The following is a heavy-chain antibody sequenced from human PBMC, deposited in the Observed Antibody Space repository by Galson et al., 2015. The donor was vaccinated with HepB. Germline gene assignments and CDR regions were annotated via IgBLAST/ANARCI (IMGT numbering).Heavy chain of an antibody. CDR2: ISYDGSNK. J-gene: IGHJ4*02. Sequence: SLRLSCAASGFTFSSYAMHWVRQAPGKGLEWVAVISYDGSNKYYADSVKGRFTISRDNSKNTLYLQMNSLRAEDTVVYYCARESWALSMHDYGGNPLGYWGQGTLVTVSS. CDR3: ARESWALSMHDYGGNPLGY. V-gene: IGHV3-30-3*01. CDR1: GFTFSSYA. D-gene: IGHD4-23*01.